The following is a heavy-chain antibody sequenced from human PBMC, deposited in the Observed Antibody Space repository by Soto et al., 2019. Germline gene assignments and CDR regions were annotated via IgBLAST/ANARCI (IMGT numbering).Heavy chain of an antibody. CDR2: IWYDGSRK. D-gene: IGHD3-16*01. Sequence: QVQLVESGGGVVQPGRSLRLSCAVSGFTFSHYGMHWIRQAPGKGLEWVAVIWYDGSRKYYADSVKGRFTISRDNSKNARYLQMSSLRAEDPAVYCCAGGRDQTNLDYWGQGTLVTVSS. CDR1: GFTFSHYG. J-gene: IGHJ4*02. V-gene: IGHV3-33*01. CDR3: AGGRDQTNLDY.